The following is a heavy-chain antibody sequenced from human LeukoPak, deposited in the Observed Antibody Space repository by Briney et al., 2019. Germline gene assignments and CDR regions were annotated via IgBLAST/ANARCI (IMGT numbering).Heavy chain of an antibody. CDR1: GFTFSNYA. V-gene: IGHV3-30-3*01. D-gene: IGHD3-10*01. CDR2: ISDDGSRQ. Sequence: GGSLRLSCAATGFTFSNYAIHWGRQAPGKGLEWVAFISDDGSRQHYADSVKGRFTISRDNSKNTLNLQMNSLRAEDTAVYYCVKGRTGTYTLDYWGQGTLVTVSS. J-gene: IGHJ4*02. CDR3: VKGRTGTYTLDY.